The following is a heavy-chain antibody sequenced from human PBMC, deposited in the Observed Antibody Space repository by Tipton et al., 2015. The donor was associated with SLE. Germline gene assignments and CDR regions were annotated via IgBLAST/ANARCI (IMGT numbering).Heavy chain of an antibody. CDR3: ATDSSGWYYFDY. CDR1: GGSISSHY. Sequence: TLSLTCTVSGGSISSHYWSWIRQPPGKGLEWIGYIYYSGSTNYNPSLKSRVTISVDTSKNQFSLKLSSVTAADTAVYYCATDSSGWYYFDYWGQGTQVTVSS. V-gene: IGHV4-59*11. D-gene: IGHD6-19*01. CDR2: IYYSGST. J-gene: IGHJ4*02.